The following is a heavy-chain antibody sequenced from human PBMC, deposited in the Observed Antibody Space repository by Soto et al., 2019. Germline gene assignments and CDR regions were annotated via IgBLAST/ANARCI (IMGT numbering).Heavy chain of an antibody. Sequence: GGSLRLSCAASGFTFSSYGMHWVRQAPGKGLEWVAVISYDGSNKYYADSVKGRFTISRDNSKNTLYLQMNSLRAEDTAVYYCAKAAGSGPLGAWGQGTLVTVSS. CDR3: AKAAGSGPLGA. J-gene: IGHJ5*02. V-gene: IGHV3-30*18. CDR1: GFTFSSYG. CDR2: ISYDGSNK. D-gene: IGHD6-19*01.